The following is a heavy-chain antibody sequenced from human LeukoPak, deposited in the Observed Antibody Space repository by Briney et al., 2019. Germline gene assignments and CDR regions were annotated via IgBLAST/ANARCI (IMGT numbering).Heavy chain of an antibody. CDR1: GYTFTSYA. CDR2: INAGNGNT. D-gene: IGHD3-3*01. CDR3: ARFDDFWSGSNDY. J-gene: IGHJ4*02. Sequence: ASVKVSCKASGYTFTSYAMHWVRQAPGQRLEWMGWINAGNGNTKYSQKFQGRVTITRDTSASTAYKELSSLRSEDTAVYYCARFDDFWSGSNDYWGQGPLVTVSS. V-gene: IGHV1-3*01.